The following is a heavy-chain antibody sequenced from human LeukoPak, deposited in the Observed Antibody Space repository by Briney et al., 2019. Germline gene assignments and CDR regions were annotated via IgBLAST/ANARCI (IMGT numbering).Heavy chain of an antibody. CDR3: AKHLNGTKSSDY. Sequence: PGGSPRLSCAASGFTFSNYAMSWVRQAPGKGLEWVSAITDSGGGTYYADSVKGRFTISRDNSENTLYLQMHSLRAEDTAVYYCAKHLNGTKSSDYWGQGALVTVSS. CDR2: ITDSGGGT. CDR1: GFTFSNYA. J-gene: IGHJ4*02. D-gene: IGHD1-7*01. V-gene: IGHV3-23*01.